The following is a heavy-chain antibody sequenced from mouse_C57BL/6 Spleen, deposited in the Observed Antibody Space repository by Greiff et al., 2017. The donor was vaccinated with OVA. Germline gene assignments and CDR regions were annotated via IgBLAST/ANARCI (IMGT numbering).Heavy chain of an antibody. CDR3: ARGVYDGYYGDYYAMDY. J-gene: IGHJ4*01. D-gene: IGHD2-3*01. V-gene: IGHV1-72*01. CDR2: IDPNSGGT. Sequence: QVQLQQPGAELVKPGASVKLSCKASGYTFTSYWMHWVKQRPGRGLEWIGRIDPNSGGTKYNEKFKSKATLTVDKPSSTAYMQLSSLTSEDSAVYYCARGVYDGYYGDYYAMDYWGQGTSVTVSS. CDR1: GYTFTSYW.